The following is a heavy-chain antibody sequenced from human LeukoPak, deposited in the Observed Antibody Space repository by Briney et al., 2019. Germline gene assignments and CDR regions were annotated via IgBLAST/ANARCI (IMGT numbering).Heavy chain of an antibody. V-gene: IGHV3-33*06. J-gene: IGHJ4*02. D-gene: IGHD4-23*01. CDR1: GFTFSSYG. CDR2: IWYDGSNK. CDR3: AKSLGDGGDFDY. Sequence: GGSLRLSCAASGFTFSSYGMHWVRQAPGKGLEWVAVIWYDGSNKYYTDSVKGRFTISRDNSKNTLYLQISSLVAEDTAVYYCAKSLGDGGDFDYWRQGTLVTVCS.